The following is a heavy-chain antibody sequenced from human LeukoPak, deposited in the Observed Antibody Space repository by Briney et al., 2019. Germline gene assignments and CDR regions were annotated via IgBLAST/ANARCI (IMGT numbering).Heavy chain of an antibody. Sequence: SETLSLTCAVYGGSFSGYYWSWIRQPPGKGLEWIGEINHSGSTNYNPSLKSRVTISVDTSKNQFSLKLSSVTAADTAVYYCARVALWFGDRGLDYWGQGTLVTASS. CDR3: ARVALWFGDRGLDY. V-gene: IGHV4-34*01. CDR1: GGSFSGYY. CDR2: INHSGST. D-gene: IGHD3-10*01. J-gene: IGHJ4*02.